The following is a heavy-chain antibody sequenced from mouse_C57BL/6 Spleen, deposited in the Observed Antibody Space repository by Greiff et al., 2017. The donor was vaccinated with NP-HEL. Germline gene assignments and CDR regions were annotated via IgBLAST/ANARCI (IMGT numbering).Heavy chain of an antibody. V-gene: IGHV1-53*01. J-gene: IGHJ1*03. CDR1: GYTFTSYW. D-gene: IGHD2-3*01. CDR2: INPSNGGT. Sequence: QVQLKQPGTELVKPGASVKLSCKASGYTFTSYWMHWVKQRPGQGLEWIGNINPSNGGTNYNEKFKSKATLTVDKSSSTAYMQLSSLTSEDSAVYYCARGWLLRGWYFDVWGTGTTVTVSS. CDR3: ARGWLLRGWYFDV.